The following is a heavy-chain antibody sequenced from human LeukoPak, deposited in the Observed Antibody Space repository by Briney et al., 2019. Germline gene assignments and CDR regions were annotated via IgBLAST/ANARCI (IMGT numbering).Heavy chain of an antibody. V-gene: IGHV1-18*01. Sequence: ASVKVSCKASGYTFTTYGVTWVRQAPGQGLQWMGWISTYNGDTKYTRNLQGRVTLTTETSTNTAYMELRSLRSDDTAVYFCARSNCGDDCSPDYWGQGTLVTVSS. J-gene: IGHJ4*02. CDR1: GYTFTTYG. CDR2: ISTYNGDT. CDR3: ARSNCGDDCSPDY. D-gene: IGHD2-21*02.